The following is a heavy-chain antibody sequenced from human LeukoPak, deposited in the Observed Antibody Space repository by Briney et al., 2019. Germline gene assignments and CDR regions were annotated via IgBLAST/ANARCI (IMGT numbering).Heavy chain of an antibody. D-gene: IGHD1-26*01. CDR1: GGSISSNTFY. CDR2: LYSSGSS. V-gene: IGHV4-39*07. Sequence: SKTLSLTCTGSGGSISSNTFYWAWIRQPPGKGLEWIGSLYSSGSSYYNPSLKSRVTISVDTSKNQFSLKLSSVTAADTAVYYCARDGGSGSSDFDYWGQGTLVTVSS. CDR3: ARDGGSGSSDFDY. J-gene: IGHJ4*02.